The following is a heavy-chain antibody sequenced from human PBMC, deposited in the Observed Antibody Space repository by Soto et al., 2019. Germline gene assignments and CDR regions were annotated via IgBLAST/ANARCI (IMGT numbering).Heavy chain of an antibody. J-gene: IGHJ6*02. CDR3: ARDRIAAAGTYYYYGMDV. Sequence: QVQLVESGGGVVQPGRSLRLSCAASGFTFSSYAMHWVRQAPGKGLEWVAVISYDGSNKYYADSVKGRFTIPRDNSKNTLYLQMNSLRAEDTAVYYCARDRIAAAGTYYYYGMDVWGQGTTVTVSS. CDR1: GFTFSSYA. V-gene: IGHV3-30-3*01. CDR2: ISYDGSNK. D-gene: IGHD6-13*01.